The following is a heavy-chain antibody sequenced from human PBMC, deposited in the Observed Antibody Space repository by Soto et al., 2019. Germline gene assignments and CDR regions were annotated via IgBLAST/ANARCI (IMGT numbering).Heavy chain of an antibody. CDR1: GYTFTSSG. Sequence: QVQLVQSGAEVKKPGASVKVSCKASGYTFTSSGMSWVRQAPGQGLEWMGWISAHTGSSEYAQRFQGRVTMTTYRSTSTAYMELRSLRSDDTAVYYCARAFFYQGSDSRGYSFDAFDFWGPGKLVTVSS. J-gene: IGHJ3*01. V-gene: IGHV1-18*01. D-gene: IGHD3-22*01. CDR3: ARAFFYQGSDSRGYSFDAFDF. CDR2: ISAHTGSS.